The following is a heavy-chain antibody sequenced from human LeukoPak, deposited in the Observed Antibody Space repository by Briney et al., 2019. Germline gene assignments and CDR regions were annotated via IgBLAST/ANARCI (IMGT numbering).Heavy chain of an antibody. CDR1: GFTFGSYA. CDR2: IGGGGGDT. J-gene: IGHJ4*02. CDR3: GSHFGVGYYFDY. V-gene: IGHV3-23*01. D-gene: IGHD3-3*01. Sequence: QPGGSLRLSCAASGFTFGSYAMSWVRQAPGKGLEWVSAIGGGGGDTFYADSVKGRFTLSRDNSKNTLYLQMSSLRAEDKAVYYCGSHFGVGYYFDYWGQGTLVTVSS.